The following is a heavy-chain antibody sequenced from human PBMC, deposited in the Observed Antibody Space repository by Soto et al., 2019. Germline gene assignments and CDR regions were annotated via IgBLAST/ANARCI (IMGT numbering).Heavy chain of an antibody. CDR1: GFSLSTSGVH. Sequence: QIPLKESGPTLVKPTQPLTLTCTFSGFSLSTSGVHVGWIRQPPGKALEWLALIYWDDDKRFSPSLKSRLTITKDTSKNQVFLTMTNLDPLDTAPYYCAHPVNMAPAGYYFDYWGQGALVTVSS. D-gene: IGHD6-13*01. V-gene: IGHV2-5*02. CDR2: IYWDDDK. J-gene: IGHJ4*02. CDR3: AHPVNMAPAGYYFDY.